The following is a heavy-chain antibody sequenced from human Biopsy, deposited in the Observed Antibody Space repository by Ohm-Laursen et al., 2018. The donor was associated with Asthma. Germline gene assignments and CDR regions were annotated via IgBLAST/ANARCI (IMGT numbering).Heavy chain of an antibody. V-gene: IGHV3-30-3*01. CDR2: ISYDGSSI. CDR3: ARVDGVVEPATRMGGMDV. CDR1: RFTYE. Sequence: SLSLSCTASRFTYEMNWVRQAPGKGLEWVAVISYDGSSIYYADSVKGRFTISRDNSKNTLDLQMNSLSAEDSAVYYCARVDGVVEPATRMGGMDVWGQGTTVTVSS. J-gene: IGHJ6*02. D-gene: IGHD2-15*01.